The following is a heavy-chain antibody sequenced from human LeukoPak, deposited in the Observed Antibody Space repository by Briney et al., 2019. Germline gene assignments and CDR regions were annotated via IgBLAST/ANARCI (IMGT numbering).Heavy chain of an antibody. CDR1: GFTFSSYS. D-gene: IGHD3-22*01. CDR3: AKSSYYDSSGYYGRTIFDY. Sequence: GGSLRLSCAASGFTFSSYSMHWVRQAPGKGLEWVSAISGSGGSTYYADSVKGRFTISRDNSKNTLYLQMNSLRAEDTAVYYCAKSSYYDSSGYYGRTIFDYWGQGTLVTVSS. CDR2: ISGSGGST. V-gene: IGHV3-23*01. J-gene: IGHJ4*02.